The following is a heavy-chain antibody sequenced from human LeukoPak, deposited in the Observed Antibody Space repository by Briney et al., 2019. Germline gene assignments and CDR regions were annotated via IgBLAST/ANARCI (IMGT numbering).Heavy chain of an antibody. D-gene: IGHD3-3*01. Sequence: RTGGSLRLSCAASGFTFSNYGMHWVRQAPGRGLECVAVIWYDGKHQYYADSVKGRFNISRDNPKNMLYLQMNSLRVEDTAVYYCAKGPTQVLRFLRDGKTYYMDVWGEGTSVLVSS. J-gene: IGHJ6*03. CDR2: IWYDGKHQ. CDR1: GFTFSNYG. V-gene: IGHV3-33*06. CDR3: AKGPTQVLRFLRDGKTYYMDV.